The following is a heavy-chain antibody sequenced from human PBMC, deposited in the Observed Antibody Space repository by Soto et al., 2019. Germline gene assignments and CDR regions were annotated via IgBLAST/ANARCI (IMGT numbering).Heavy chain of an antibody. D-gene: IGHD4-17*01. CDR3: AKDHEWETTLTPGLLDH. Sequence: QVQLVESGGGVVQPGRSLRLSCAASGFKFGSYGMHWVRQAPGKGLEWVALISFDGSNKHYGDSVKGRFAIYRDTSKNTLYLQMNSLRAEDKAFYYCAKDHEWETTLTPGLLDHWGQGTLVIVSP. CDR1: GFKFGSYG. V-gene: IGHV3-30*18. J-gene: IGHJ4*02. CDR2: ISFDGSNK.